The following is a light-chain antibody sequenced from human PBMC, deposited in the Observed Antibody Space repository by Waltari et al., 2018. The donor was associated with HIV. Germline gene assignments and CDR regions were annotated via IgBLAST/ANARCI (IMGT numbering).Light chain of an antibody. CDR1: SGHANYA. V-gene: IGLV4-69*01. J-gene: IGLJ3*02. CDR2: VNDDGSH. Sequence: QLVLTQSPSASASLGASVKLTCTLSSGHANYAIAWHQLQPGKGPRYLMNVNDDGSHNKGAGIPDRFSGSSSGAERFLIIASLQSQDEAEYHCQTWAPGIRVFGGGTKLTVL. CDR3: QTWAPGIRV.